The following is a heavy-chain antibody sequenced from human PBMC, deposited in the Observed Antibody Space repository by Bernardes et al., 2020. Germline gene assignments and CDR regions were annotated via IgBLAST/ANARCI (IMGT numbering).Heavy chain of an antibody. J-gene: IGHJ4*02. CDR3: AKDLEVGGLIAARRAFDY. D-gene: IGHD6-6*01. Sequence: GWSLLRSCAASGFTFRSYAMSWVRQAPGQGLEWVSAISGSGGSTYYADSVKGRFTISRDNSKNTLYLQMNSLRAEDTAVYYCAKDLEVGGLIAARRAFDYWGQGTLVTVSS. V-gene: IGHV3-23*01. CDR1: GFTFRSYA. CDR2: ISGSGGST.